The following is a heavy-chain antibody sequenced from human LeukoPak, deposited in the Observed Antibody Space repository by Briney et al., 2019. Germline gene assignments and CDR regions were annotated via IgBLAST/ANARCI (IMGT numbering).Heavy chain of an antibody. J-gene: IGHJ6*03. CDR1: GFTVSSNY. V-gene: IGHV3-53*01. D-gene: IGHD3-10*01. Sequence: GGSLRLSYAASGFTVSSNYMSWVRQAPGKGLEWVSVIYSGGSTYYADSVKGRFTISRDNSKNTLYLQMNSLRAEDTAVYYCARAESLHRWSGEWDYYYYMDVWGKGTTVTVSS. CDR2: IYSGGST. CDR3: ARAESLHRWSGEWDYYYYMDV.